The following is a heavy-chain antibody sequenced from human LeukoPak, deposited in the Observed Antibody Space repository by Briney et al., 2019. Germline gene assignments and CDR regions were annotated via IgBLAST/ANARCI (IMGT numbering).Heavy chain of an antibody. CDR1: GDSISSGNY. D-gene: IGHD3-3*01. Sequence: PSETLSLTCTVSGDSISSGNYWGWIRQPPGKGLEWIGSIFHTGSTYFNLSLKSRVTISVDTSKNQFSLRLSSVTAADTAVYYCARVRDFSFNWFDPWGQGTLVTVSS. V-gene: IGHV4-38-2*02. CDR2: IFHTGST. J-gene: IGHJ5*02. CDR3: ARVRDFSFNWFDP.